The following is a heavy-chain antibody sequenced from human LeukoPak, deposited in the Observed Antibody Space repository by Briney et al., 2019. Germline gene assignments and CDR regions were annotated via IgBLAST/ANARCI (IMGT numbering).Heavy chain of an antibody. D-gene: IGHD2-15*01. J-gene: IGHJ5*02. CDR2: IYPRDSES. CDR3: ARLGVAGLVEWFDP. CDR1: GYIFTNYW. Sequence: GESLKISCKGSGYIFTNYWIAWVRQMPGKGLEWMGIIYPRDSESRYSPSFQGQVTISVDKSISTAYLQWSSLKASDTAMYYCARLGVAGLVEWFDPWGQGTLVTVSS. V-gene: IGHV5-51*01.